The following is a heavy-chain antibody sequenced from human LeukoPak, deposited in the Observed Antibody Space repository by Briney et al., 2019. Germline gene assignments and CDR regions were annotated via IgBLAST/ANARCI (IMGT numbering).Heavy chain of an antibody. J-gene: IGHJ4*02. CDR2: IIPIFGTA. CDR3: ARTYYYGSGTVNYFDY. CDR1: GGTFSSYA. D-gene: IGHD3-10*01. Sequence: SVKISCKASGGTFSSYAISWVRQAPGQGLEWMGGIIPIFGTANYAQKFQGRVTITADESTSTAYMELSSLRSEDTAVYYCARTYYYGSGTVNYFDYWGQGTLVTVSS. V-gene: IGHV1-69*13.